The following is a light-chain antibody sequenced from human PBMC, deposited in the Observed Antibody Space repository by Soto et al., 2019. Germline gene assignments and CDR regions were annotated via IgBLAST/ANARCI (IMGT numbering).Light chain of an antibody. CDR3: QVWDSRDDHRV. V-gene: IGLV3-21*02. Sequence: SYELTQPPSVPVAPGQTARITCGGNRIGRKSVHWFQQKPGQAPVLVVHDDSDRPSGIPERFSGSNSGGTATLTISRVEAGDEADYYCQVWDSRDDHRVFGGGTKLTVL. CDR1: RIGRKS. J-gene: IGLJ2*01. CDR2: DDS.